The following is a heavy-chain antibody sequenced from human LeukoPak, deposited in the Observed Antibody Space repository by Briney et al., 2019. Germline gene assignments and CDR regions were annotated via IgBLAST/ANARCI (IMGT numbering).Heavy chain of an antibody. J-gene: IGHJ6*03. D-gene: IGHD3-3*01. CDR3: ARGYDFWSAYPPYYYYMDV. CDR1: GFTFSSYT. V-gene: IGHV3-21*01. CDR2: ISSRSNYI. Sequence: GGSLRLSCEASGFTFSSYTMNWARQAPGKGLEWVSFISSRSNYIYYADSVKGRFTISRDNAKNSLYLQMISLRAEDTAVYYCARGYDFWSAYPPYYYYMDVWGKGTTVTVSS.